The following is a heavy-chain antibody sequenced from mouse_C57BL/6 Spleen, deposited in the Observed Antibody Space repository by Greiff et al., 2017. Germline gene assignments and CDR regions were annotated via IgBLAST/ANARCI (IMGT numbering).Heavy chain of an antibody. J-gene: IGHJ1*03. CDR3: ARKGSSLHYWYFDV. D-gene: IGHD1-1*01. Sequence: EVQLQQSGPELVKPGASVKIPCKASGYTFTDYNMDWVKQSHGKSLEWIGDINPNNGGTIYNQKFKGKATLTVDKSSSTAYMELRSLTSEDTAVYYCARKGSSLHYWYFDVWGTGTTVTVSS. CDR2: INPNNGGT. CDR1: GYTFTDYN. V-gene: IGHV1-18*01.